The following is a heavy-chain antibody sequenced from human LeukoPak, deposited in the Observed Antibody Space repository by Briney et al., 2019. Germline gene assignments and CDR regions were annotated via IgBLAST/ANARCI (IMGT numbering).Heavy chain of an antibody. D-gene: IGHD6-13*01. CDR3: AKDGVAADYVRRNSYYVDC. Sequence: GGSLRLSYAASGFTFINYALNWVRQAPGKWLEWVSAISGSDGSTWYADSVRGRFTISRDNSKNTVYLQMNSLRAEDTALYYCAKDGVAADYVRRNSYYVDCWGQGTLVTVSS. CDR2: ISGSDGST. V-gene: IGHV3-23*01. CDR1: GFTFINYA. J-gene: IGHJ4*02.